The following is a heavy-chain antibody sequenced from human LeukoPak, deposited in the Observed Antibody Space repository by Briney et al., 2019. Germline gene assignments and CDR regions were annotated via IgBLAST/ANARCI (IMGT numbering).Heavy chain of an antibody. D-gene: IGHD1-26*01. Sequence: GGSLRLSCAASGFSFSSYGMHWVRQAPGKGLEWVSAISGSGGSTYYADSVKGRFTISRDNSKNTLYLQMNSLRAEDTAVYYCARAYLVGATDFDYWGQGTLVTVSS. CDR2: ISGSGGST. J-gene: IGHJ4*02. CDR3: ARAYLVGATDFDY. V-gene: IGHV3-NL1*01. CDR1: GFSFSSYG.